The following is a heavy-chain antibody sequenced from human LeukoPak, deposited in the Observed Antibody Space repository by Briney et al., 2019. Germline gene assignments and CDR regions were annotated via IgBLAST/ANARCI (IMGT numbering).Heavy chain of an antibody. CDR3: ARGSYYGSGSPLYYFDY. J-gene: IGHJ4*02. CDR2: INHSGST. D-gene: IGHD3-10*01. CDR1: GGSFSGYY. Sequence: SETLSLTCAVYGGSFSGYYWSWIRQPPGKGLEWIGEINHSGSTNYNPSLKSRVTISVDTSKSQFSLKLSSVTAADTAVYYCARGSYYGSGSPLYYFDYWGQGTLVTVSS. V-gene: IGHV4-34*01.